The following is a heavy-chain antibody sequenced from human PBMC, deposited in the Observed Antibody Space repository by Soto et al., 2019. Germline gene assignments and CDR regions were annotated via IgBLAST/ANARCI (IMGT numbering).Heavy chain of an antibody. Sequence: GASVKVSCKASGYTFTSYAMHWVRQAPGQRLEWMGWINAGNGNTKYSQKFQGRVTITRDTSASTAYMELSSLRSEDTAVYYCARDRQPQDAFDIWGQGTMVTVSS. D-gene: IGHD6-6*01. CDR1: GYTFTSYA. CDR2: INAGNGNT. J-gene: IGHJ3*02. CDR3: ARDRQPQDAFDI. V-gene: IGHV1-3*01.